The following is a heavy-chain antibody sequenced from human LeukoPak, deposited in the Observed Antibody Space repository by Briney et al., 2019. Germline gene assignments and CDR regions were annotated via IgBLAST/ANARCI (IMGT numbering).Heavy chain of an antibody. Sequence: SETLSLTCAVYGGSFSGYYWSWIRQPPGKGLEWIGEINHSGSTNYNPSLKSRVTISVDTSKNQFSLKLSSVTAVDTAVYYCARGGIAVAGMGFDYWGQGTLVTVSS. D-gene: IGHD6-19*01. CDR1: GGSFSGYY. J-gene: IGHJ4*02. CDR2: INHSGST. V-gene: IGHV4-34*01. CDR3: ARGGIAVAGMGFDY.